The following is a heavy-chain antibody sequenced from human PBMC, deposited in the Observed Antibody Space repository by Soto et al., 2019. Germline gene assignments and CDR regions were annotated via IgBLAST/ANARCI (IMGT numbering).Heavy chain of an antibody. D-gene: IGHD4-17*01. CDR1: GYTFTRTW. CDR2: INPYGGAA. J-gene: IGHJ4*02. Sequence: ASVKVSCKASGYTFTRTWMHWVRQAPGQGLEWMGIINPYGGAATYAEKFQGRVTMTRDTSTATDYMELSSLRAEDTAVYYCARDLNYGLFDYWGQGTLVTVSS. CDR3: ARDLNYGLFDY. V-gene: IGHV1-46*01.